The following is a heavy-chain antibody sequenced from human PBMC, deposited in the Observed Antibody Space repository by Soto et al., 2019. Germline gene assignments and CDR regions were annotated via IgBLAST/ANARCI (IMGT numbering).Heavy chain of an antibody. Sequence: SETLSLTCTVSGGSISSYYWSWIRQPPGKGLEWIGYIYYSGSTNYNPSLKSRVTISVDTSKNQFSLKLSSVTAADTAVYYCARAGFHAPDLCFGELNWFDPWGQGTLVTVS. V-gene: IGHV4-59*01. D-gene: IGHD3-10*01. CDR3: ARAGFHAPDLCFGELNWFDP. CDR1: GGSISSYY. CDR2: IYYSGST. J-gene: IGHJ5*02.